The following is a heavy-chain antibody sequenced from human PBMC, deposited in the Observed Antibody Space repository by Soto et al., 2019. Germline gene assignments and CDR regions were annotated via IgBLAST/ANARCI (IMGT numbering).Heavy chain of an antibody. V-gene: IGHV4-39*01. CDR2: IYYSGST. CDR1: GGSISSSSYY. D-gene: IGHD6-6*01. Sequence: PSETLSLTCTVSGGSISSSSYYWGWIRQPPGKGLEWIGSIYYSGSTYYNPSLKSRVTISVDTSKNQFSLKLSSVTAADTAVYYCARHASIAARPDYYYGIDVWGQGTTVTVSS. J-gene: IGHJ6*02. CDR3: ARHASIAARPDYYYGIDV.